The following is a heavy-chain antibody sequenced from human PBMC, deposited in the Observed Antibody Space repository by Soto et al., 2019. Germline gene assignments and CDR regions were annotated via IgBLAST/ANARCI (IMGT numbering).Heavy chain of an antibody. V-gene: IGHV3-74*01. D-gene: IGHD5-18*01. CDR1: GFTFSRHW. Sequence: VHLVESGGGVVQPGGSLRLSCVASGFTFSRHWLHWVRQVPGKGPVWVSRINNDGTTTAYADSVKGRFSISRDNADNTLFLQMNNLRAEDTGVYYCAAERAEARGYSYGRTLDDWGQGSLVAVSS. CDR2: INNDGTTT. J-gene: IGHJ4*02. CDR3: AAERAEARGYSYGRTLDD.